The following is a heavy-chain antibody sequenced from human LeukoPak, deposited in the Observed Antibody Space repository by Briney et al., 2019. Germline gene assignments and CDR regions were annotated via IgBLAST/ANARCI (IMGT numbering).Heavy chain of an antibody. CDR1: GFTLSGYS. CDR3: ARGRYCSSSSCLLDY. D-gene: IGHD2-2*01. V-gene: IGHV3-48*01. J-gene: IGHJ4*02. CDR2: ISSSSSTI. Sequence: GGSLRLSCAASGFTLSGYSMNWVRQAPGKGLEWISYISSSSSTIYYADSVKGRFTISRDNAKNSLYLQMNSLRAEDTAVYYCARGRYCSSSSCLLDYWGQGTLVTVSS.